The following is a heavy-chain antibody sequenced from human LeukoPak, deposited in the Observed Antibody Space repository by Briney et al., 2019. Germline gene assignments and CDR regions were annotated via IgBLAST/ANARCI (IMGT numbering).Heavy chain of an antibody. CDR1: GDSIIRSRYY. Sequence: PSETLSLTCTVSGDSIIRSRYYWGWIRQPPGKGLEWFGSIYYSGSTYYNPSLKSRVTISVDTSKNQFSLKLSSVTAADTAIYYCARQGGYCSSTSCFPNYYYFYYYMDVWGKGTTVIVSS. CDR2: IYYSGST. CDR3: ARQGGYCSSTSCFPNYYYFYYYMDV. D-gene: IGHD2-2*03. V-gene: IGHV4-39*01. J-gene: IGHJ6*03.